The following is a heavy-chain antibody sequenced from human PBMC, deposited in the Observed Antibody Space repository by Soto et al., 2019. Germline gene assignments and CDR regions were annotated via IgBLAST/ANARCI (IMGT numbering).Heavy chain of an antibody. V-gene: IGHV1-69*10. CDR1: GGTFSSYA. Sequence: ASVKVSCKASGGTFSSYAISWVRQAPGQGLEWMGGIIPILGIANYAQKFQGRVTITADKSTSTAYMELSSLRSEDTAVYYWARKKGDRGGYYYTSRYNWFDPWGQGTLVTVSS. CDR2: IIPILGIA. J-gene: IGHJ5*02. D-gene: IGHD3-22*01. CDR3: ARKKGDRGGYYYTSRYNWFDP.